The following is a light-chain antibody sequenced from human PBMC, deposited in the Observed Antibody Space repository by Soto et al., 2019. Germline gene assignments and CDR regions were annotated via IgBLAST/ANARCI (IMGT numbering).Light chain of an antibody. V-gene: IGKV3-20*01. CDR2: GAS. CDR3: QQYGDSIFT. J-gene: IGKJ3*01. CDR1: QSVSSSY. Sequence: ELVLTQSPGTLSLSPGERATLSCRASQSVSSSYLAWYQQKPGQAPSLLIHGASSRATGIPDRFSGSGSGTDFTLTISRLEPEDFAVYYCQQYGDSIFTFGPGTKVDIK.